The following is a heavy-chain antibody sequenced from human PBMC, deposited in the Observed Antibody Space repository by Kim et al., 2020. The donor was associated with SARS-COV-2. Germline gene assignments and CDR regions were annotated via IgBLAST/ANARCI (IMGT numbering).Heavy chain of an antibody. Sequence: GGSLRLSCAASGIPFSSYAMSWVRQAPGKGLEWVSGICANGINTYYRDSVKGRFTISRDNSKNTLYLQMNSLRDEDTAIYPCAYRGSAWFLNYWGQGTL. CDR2: ICANGINT. D-gene: IGHD5-12*01. J-gene: IGHJ4*02. CDR3: AYRGSAWFLNY. CDR1: GIPFSSYA. V-gene: IGHV3-23*01.